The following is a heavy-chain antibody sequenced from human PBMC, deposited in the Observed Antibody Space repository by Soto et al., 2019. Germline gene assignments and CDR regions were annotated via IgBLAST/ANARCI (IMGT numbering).Heavy chain of an antibody. V-gene: IGHV4-39*07. J-gene: IGHJ4*02. CDR2: IYYSGTT. Sequence: SETLSLTCTVSGDSITSNSYFWALIRQPPGKGLEWIGSIYYSGTTYYNPSLKSRVTISVDRSKNQFSLKLSSVTAADTAVYYCARVRSAHGSGSPNLFDYWGQGTLVTVAS. D-gene: IGHD3-10*01. CDR1: GDSITSNSYF. CDR3: ARVRSAHGSGSPNLFDY.